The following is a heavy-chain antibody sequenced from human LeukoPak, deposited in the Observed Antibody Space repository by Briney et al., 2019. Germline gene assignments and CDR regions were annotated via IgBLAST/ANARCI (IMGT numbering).Heavy chain of an antibody. D-gene: IGHD1-26*01. V-gene: IGHV4-59*01. J-gene: IGHJ4*02. CDR2: IYYSGST. CDR1: GGSISSYY. Sequence: SETLSLTCSVSGGSISSYYWSWIRQPPGKGLEWIGYIYYSGSTNYNPSLKSRVTISLDTSNNQFSLRLSSVTTADTAVYYCARGGKRELRTEFDYWGQGTLVTVSP. CDR3: ARGGKRELRTEFDY.